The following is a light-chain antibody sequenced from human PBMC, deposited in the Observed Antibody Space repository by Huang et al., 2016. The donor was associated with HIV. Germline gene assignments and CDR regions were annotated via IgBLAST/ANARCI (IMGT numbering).Light chain of an antibody. CDR3: QQYNSYPWT. CDR2: EAS. J-gene: IGKJ1*01. V-gene: IGKV1-5*01. CDR1: QNVGTW. Sequence: DVQMAQSPPTLSASVGDRVTITCRASQNVGTWVAWYQQKPGKAPKLLISEASTLESGVPSTVSGSGFGTEFTLTITSLQPDNFATYYCQQYNSYPWTFGQGTKVEI.